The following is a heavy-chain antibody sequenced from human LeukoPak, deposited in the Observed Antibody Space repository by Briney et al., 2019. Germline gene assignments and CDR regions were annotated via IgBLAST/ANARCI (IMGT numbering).Heavy chain of an antibody. CDR3: ARLRYYYGSGSYPDRIDY. Sequence: SETLSLTCAVYGGSFSGYYWSWIRQPPGKGLEWIGEINHSGSTNYNPSLKSRVTISVDTSKNQFSLKLSSVTAADTAVYYCARLRYYYGSGSYPDRIDYWGQGTLVTVSS. V-gene: IGHV4-34*01. J-gene: IGHJ4*02. CDR2: INHSGST. CDR1: GGSFSGYY. D-gene: IGHD3-10*01.